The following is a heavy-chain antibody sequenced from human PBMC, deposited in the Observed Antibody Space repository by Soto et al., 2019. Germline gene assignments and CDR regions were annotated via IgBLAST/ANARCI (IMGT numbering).Heavy chain of an antibody. J-gene: IGHJ4*02. CDR3: ARDTFGGAYDFCH. V-gene: IGHV3-66*01. CDR1: GFTVSNLY. CDR2: ISSSGTA. Sequence: EVQLMESGGALVQPGGSLRLSCAASGFTVSNLYMTWIRQAPGMGLEWVSVISSSGTAYYADSVKGRFTISIDSSKNTLFLQMNSLRAEDTAVYHCARDTFGGAYDFCHGGQGTLVTVSS. D-gene: IGHD3-3*01.